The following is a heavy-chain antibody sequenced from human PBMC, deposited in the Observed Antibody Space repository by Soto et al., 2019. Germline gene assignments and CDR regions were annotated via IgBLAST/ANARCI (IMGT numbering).Heavy chain of an antibody. V-gene: IGHV4-4*02. Sequence: QVQLQESGPGLVKPSGTLSLTCAVSGGSISSSNWWSWVRQPPAKGLEWIGEIYQSGSTNYNPTHKGRVTTSVDKSKNQFSLKLSSVTAADTAVYYCARVSGSYYYGMDVWGQGTTVTVSS. D-gene: IGHD1-26*01. CDR3: ARVSGSYYYGMDV. J-gene: IGHJ6*02. CDR2: IYQSGST. CDR1: GGSISSSNW.